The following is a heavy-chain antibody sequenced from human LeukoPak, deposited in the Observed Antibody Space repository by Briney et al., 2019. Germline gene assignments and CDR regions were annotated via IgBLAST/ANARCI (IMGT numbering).Heavy chain of an antibody. J-gene: IGHJ6*03. CDR2: MNPNSGNT. CDR1: GYTFTSYD. V-gene: IGHV1-8*01. Sequence: GASVKVSCKASGYTFTSYDINWVRQATEQGLEWMGWMNPNSGNTGYAQKFQGRVTMTRNTSISTAYMELSSLRSEDTAVYYCARGLVSSYYDFWSGYPQGYYMDVWGKGTTVTVSS. D-gene: IGHD3-3*01. CDR3: ARGLVSSYYDFWSGYPQGYYMDV.